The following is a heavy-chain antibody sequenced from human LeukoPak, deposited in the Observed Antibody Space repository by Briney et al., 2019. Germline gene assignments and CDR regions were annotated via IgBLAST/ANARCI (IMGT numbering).Heavy chain of an antibody. CDR3: AKAGAGSGDYPDY. CDR2: ISGSGGST. CDR1: GFTFSSYW. J-gene: IGHJ4*02. V-gene: IGHV3-23*01. D-gene: IGHD4-17*01. Sequence: GGSLRLSCAASGFTFSSYWMSWVRQAPGKGLEWVSAISGSGGSTYYADSVKGRFTISRGNSKNTLYLQMNSLRAEDTAVYYCAKAGAGSGDYPDYWGQGTLVTVSS.